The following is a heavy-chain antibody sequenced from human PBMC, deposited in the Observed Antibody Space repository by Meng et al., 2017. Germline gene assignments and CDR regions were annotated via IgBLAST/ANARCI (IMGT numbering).Heavy chain of an antibody. CDR1: GGTFSSYA. J-gene: IGHJ5*02. D-gene: IGHD3-10*01. V-gene: IGHV1-69*06. CDR3: ASLTGWFDP. CDR2: IIPIFGTA. Sequence: GQLGQSGGGGKKPGSPGKVSCKASGGTFSSYAISWVRQAPGQGLEWMGGIIPIFGTANYAQKFQGRVTITADKSTSTAYMELSSLRSEDTAVYYCASLTGWFDPWGQGTLVTVSS.